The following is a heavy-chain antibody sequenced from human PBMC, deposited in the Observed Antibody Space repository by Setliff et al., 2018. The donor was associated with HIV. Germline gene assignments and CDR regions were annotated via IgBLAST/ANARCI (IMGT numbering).Heavy chain of an antibody. CDR2: MFTSGRT. D-gene: IGHD4-17*01. V-gene: IGHV4-4*07. CDR3: ARGTWLTVVGAFDI. Sequence: PSETLSLTCAVSGGSISSHFWSWIRQPAGKGLEWIGHMFTSGRTNCNPALKSRVTVSVDTSKNQFSLNLSSVTAADTAVYYCARGTWLTVVGAFDIWGQGTMVTVSS. J-gene: IGHJ3*02. CDR1: GGSISSHF.